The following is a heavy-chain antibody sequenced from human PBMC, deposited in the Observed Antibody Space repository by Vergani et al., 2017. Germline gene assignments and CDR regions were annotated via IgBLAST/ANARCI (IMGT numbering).Heavy chain of an antibody. CDR3: ARPLIWFGESHGMDV. Sequence: VQLVESGGGLVQPGGSLRLSCAASGFTFSSYSMNWVRQAPGKGLEWIGSIYYSGSTYYNPSLKSRVTISVDTSKNQFSLKLSSVTAADTAVYYCARPLIWFGESHGMDVWGQGTTVTVSS. J-gene: IGHJ6*02. CDR1: GFTFSSYSMN. D-gene: IGHD3-10*01. V-gene: IGHV4-59*05. CDR2: IYYSGST.